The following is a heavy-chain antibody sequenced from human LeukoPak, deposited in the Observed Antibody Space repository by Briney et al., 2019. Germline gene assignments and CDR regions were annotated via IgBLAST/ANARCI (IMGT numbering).Heavy chain of an antibody. CDR2: IYHSGST. CDR1: GGSISSGDYY. D-gene: IGHD3-22*01. Sequence: SETLSLTCTVSGGSISSGDYYWSWVRQPPGKGLEWIGEIYHSGSTNYNPSLKSRVTISVDKPKNQFSLKLSSVTAADTAVYYCARDPSHYYDSSGYDGYWGQGTLVTVSS. CDR3: ARDPSHYYDSSGYDGY. V-gene: IGHV4-4*02. J-gene: IGHJ4*02.